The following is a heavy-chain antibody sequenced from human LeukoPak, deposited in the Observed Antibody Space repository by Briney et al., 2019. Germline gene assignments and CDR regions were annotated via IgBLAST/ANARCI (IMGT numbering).Heavy chain of an antibody. CDR3: ARDGGYSYGLDY. CDR2: INHSGST. Sequence: SETLSLTCAVYGGSFSGYYWSWIRQPPGKGLEWIGEINHSGSTNYNPSLKSRGTISVDTSKNQFSLKLSSVTAADTAVYYCARDGGYSYGLDYWGQGTLVTVSS. J-gene: IGHJ4*02. CDR1: GGSFSGYY. V-gene: IGHV4-34*01. D-gene: IGHD5-18*01.